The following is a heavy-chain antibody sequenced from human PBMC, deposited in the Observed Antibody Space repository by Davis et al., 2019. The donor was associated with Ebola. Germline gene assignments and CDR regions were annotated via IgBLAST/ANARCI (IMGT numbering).Heavy chain of an antibody. CDR1: GFSLSTSGMC. J-gene: IGHJ3*02. Sequence: SGPTLVKPTQTLTLTCTFSGFSLSTSGMCVSWIRQPPGKALEWLARIDWDDDKYYSTSLKTRLTISKDTSKNQVVLTMTNMDPVDTATYYCARIGRDTAMADAFDIWGQGTMVTVSS. V-gene: IGHV2-70*11. CDR2: IDWDDDK. D-gene: IGHD5-18*01. CDR3: ARIGRDTAMADAFDI.